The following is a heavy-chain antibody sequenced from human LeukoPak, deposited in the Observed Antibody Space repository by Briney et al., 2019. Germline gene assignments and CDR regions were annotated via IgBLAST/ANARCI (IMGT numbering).Heavy chain of an antibody. CDR1: GGTFSSYA. CDR3: ARDPSDYGDRFDY. V-gene: IGHV1-69*05. J-gene: IGHJ4*02. D-gene: IGHD4-17*01. Sequence: SVKVSCKASGGTFSSYAISWVRQAPGQGLEWMGRIIPIFGTANYAQKFQGRVMITTDESTSTAYMELSSLRSEDTAVYYCARDPSDYGDRFDYWGQGTLVTVSS. CDR2: IIPIFGTA.